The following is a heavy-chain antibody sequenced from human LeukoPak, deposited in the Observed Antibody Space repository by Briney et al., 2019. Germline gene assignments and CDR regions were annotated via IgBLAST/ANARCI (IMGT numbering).Heavy chain of an antibody. J-gene: IGHJ6*03. CDR2: ISYDGSNK. Sequence: GGSLRLSCAASGFTFSSYAMHWVRQAPGKGLEWVAVISYDGSNKYYADSVKGRFTISRDNSKNTLYLQMNSLRAEDTAVYYCARVGYSSSFGGYYYYYMDVWGKGTTVTVSS. CDR3: ARVGYSSSFGGYYYYYMDV. CDR1: GFTFSSYA. D-gene: IGHD6-13*01. V-gene: IGHV3-30-3*01.